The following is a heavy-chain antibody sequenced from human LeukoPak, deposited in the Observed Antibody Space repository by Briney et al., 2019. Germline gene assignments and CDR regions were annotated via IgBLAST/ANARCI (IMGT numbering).Heavy chain of an antibody. Sequence: SETLSLTCAVYGGSFSDYNWTWIRQPPGKGLEWIGEIGHNASANYNPSLKGRVTISVDTSKNQFSLQLNSVTPEDTAVYYCARGGDYDILTGQAYYFDYWGQGTLVTVSS. D-gene: IGHD3-9*01. CDR3: ARGGDYDILTGQAYYFDY. CDR2: IGHNASA. CDR1: GGSFSDYN. V-gene: IGHV4-34*01. J-gene: IGHJ4*02.